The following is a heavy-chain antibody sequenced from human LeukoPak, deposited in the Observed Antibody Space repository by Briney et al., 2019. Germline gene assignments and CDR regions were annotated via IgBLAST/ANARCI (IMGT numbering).Heavy chain of an antibody. CDR3: AQKGGTDH. CDR1: GFSFSRFG. D-gene: IGHD2-15*01. V-gene: IGHV3-48*01. CDR2: ISSTSGDV. J-gene: IGHJ4*02. Sequence: GGSLRLSCVASGFSFSRFGMNWVRQAPGKGLEWISHISSTSGDVYYADSVKGRFTISRDNAKNSLYLQMSSLRVEDTAIYYCAQKGGTDHWGQGTLVTVSS.